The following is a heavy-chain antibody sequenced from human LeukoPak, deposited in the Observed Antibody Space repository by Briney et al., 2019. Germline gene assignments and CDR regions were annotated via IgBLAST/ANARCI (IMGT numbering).Heavy chain of an antibody. D-gene: IGHD1-7*01. J-gene: IGHJ4*02. V-gene: IGHV3-74*01. Sequence: PGGSLRLSCAASGFSFSIYWMHWFSQGPGKGLVWVSRINDEGSTTNYADSVKGRFTISRDNAKNTLYLQMNSLRAEDTAVYYCAGIGGNFYFDFWGQGALVTVSS. CDR2: INDEGSTT. CDR1: GFSFSIYW. CDR3: AGIGGNFYFDF.